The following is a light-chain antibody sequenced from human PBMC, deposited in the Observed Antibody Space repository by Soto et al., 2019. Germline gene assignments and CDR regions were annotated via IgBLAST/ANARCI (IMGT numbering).Light chain of an antibody. Sequence: EILMSQSPDTLSVSPGESATLSCRASQRVYSNLAWYQQRPGQTPRLLIYGASSRATGIPDRFSGSGSGTEFTLTISRLEPEDFAVYYCQQYGSSGTFGQGTKVDIK. CDR2: GAS. J-gene: IGKJ1*01. CDR1: QRVYSN. CDR3: QQYGSSGT. V-gene: IGKV3-20*01.